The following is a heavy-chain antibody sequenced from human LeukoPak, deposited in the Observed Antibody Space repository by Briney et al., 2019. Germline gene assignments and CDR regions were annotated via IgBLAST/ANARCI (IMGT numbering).Heavy chain of an antibody. CDR1: GFAFSSYA. V-gene: IGHV3-23*01. CDR2: IGGSGGST. CDR3: ARDLKPPPVVDKSCPGY. Sequence: PGGSLRLSCAASGFAFSSYAMTWVRQGPGKGLEWVSTIGGSGGSTYYADSVKGRFTISRDNSKNTLYLQMNSLRAEDTAVYYCARDLKPPPVVDKSCPGYWGQGTLVTVSS. D-gene: IGHD2-15*01. J-gene: IGHJ4*02.